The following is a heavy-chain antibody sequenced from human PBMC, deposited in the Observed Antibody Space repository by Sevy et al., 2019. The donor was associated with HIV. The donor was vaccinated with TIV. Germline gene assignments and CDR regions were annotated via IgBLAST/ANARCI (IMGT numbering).Heavy chain of an antibody. Sequence: GESLKISCAASGFTFSSYSMNWVRQAPGKGLEWVSSISSSSSYIYYADSVKGRFTISRDNAKNSLYLQMNSLRAEDTAVYHCASVYYYDSSGYSGWGQGTLVTVSS. CDR3: ASVYYYDSSGYSG. CDR1: GFTFSSYS. V-gene: IGHV3-21*01. CDR2: ISSSSSYI. D-gene: IGHD3-22*01. J-gene: IGHJ4*02.